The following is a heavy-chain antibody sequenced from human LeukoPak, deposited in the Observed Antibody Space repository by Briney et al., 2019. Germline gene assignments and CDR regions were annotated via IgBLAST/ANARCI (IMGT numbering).Heavy chain of an antibody. Sequence: GGSLRRSCAASGFTFSSYWMSWVRQAPGKGLEWVANIKQDGSEKYYVDSVKGRFTISRDNAKNSLYLQMNSLRAEDTAVYYCARVGSSGWYYFDYWGQGTLVTVSS. V-gene: IGHV3-7*01. J-gene: IGHJ4*02. D-gene: IGHD6-19*01. CDR3: ARVGSSGWYYFDY. CDR1: GFTFSSYW. CDR2: IKQDGSEK.